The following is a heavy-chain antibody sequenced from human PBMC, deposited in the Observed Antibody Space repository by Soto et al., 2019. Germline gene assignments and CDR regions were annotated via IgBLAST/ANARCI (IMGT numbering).Heavy chain of an antibody. CDR3: AHIRSSSWRPDIHAPPPFADWFDP. V-gene: IGHV2-5*01. CDR1: GFSLSTSGVG. Sequence: QITLKESGPTLVKPTQTLTLTCTFSGFSLSTSGVGVGWIRQPPGKALEWLALIYWNDDKRYSPSLKSRLTITKDTSKNQVVLTMTNMDPVDTATYYCAHIRSSSWRPDIHAPPPFADWFDPWGQGTLVTVSS. D-gene: IGHD6-13*01. J-gene: IGHJ5*02. CDR2: IYWNDDK.